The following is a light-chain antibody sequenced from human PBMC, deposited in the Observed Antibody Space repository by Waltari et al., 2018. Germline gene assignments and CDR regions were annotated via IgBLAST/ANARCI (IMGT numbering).Light chain of an antibody. J-gene: IGKJ4*01. Sequence: DIVMTQTPLSPPITPGEPASISCRSSQSLLHSNGNTYLHWYLQKPGQSPQLLIYGGSNRASGVADRFSGSGSGTDFTLKISKVEAEDVGVYYCVQAIAFPLTFGGGTKVEIK. V-gene: IGKV2-40*01. CDR3: VQAIAFPLT. CDR2: GGS. CDR1: QSLLHSNGNTY.